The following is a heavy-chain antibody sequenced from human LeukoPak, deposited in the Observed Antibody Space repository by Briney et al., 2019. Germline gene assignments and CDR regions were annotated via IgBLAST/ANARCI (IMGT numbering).Heavy chain of an antibody. CDR1: GDSISSYY. J-gene: IGHJ5*01. CDR3: ASSPYNYGSGSSWFDP. V-gene: IGHV4-4*07. D-gene: IGHD3-10*01. CDR2: IYPSGST. Sequence: SETLSLTCAVSGDSISSYYWSWIRQPAGKGLEWIGHIYPSGSTNYNPSLKSRVTMSVDTSKNKFSLKLSSVTAADTAVYYCASSPYNYGSGSSWFDPLGQGTLVTGSS.